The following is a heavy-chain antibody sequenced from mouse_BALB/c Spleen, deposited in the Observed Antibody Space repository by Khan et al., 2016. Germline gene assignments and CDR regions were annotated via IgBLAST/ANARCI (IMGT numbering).Heavy chain of an antibody. CDR1: GFSLTSYG. V-gene: IGHV2-9*02. CDR3: AREGYDYAMDY. D-gene: IGHD3-1*01. Sequence: QVQLKESGPGLVAPSQSLSIICTVPGFSLTSYGVHWVRQPPGKGLEWLGVIWAGGSTNYNSALMSRLSISKDNSKSQVFLKMNSLQTDDTAICYCAREGYDYAMDYWGQGTSVTVSS. J-gene: IGHJ4*01. CDR2: IWAGGST.